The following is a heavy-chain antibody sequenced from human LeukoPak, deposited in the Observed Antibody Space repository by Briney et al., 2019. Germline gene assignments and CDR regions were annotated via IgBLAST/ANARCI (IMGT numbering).Heavy chain of an antibody. J-gene: IGHJ4*02. CDR3: AKDRRDDIFDY. D-gene: IGHD3-9*01. V-gene: IGHV3-23*01. CDR1: GFTFSSXX. Sequence: ASGFTFSSXXXXXVRQAPGKGXXWVSAISGSGGSTYYADSVKGRFTISRDNSKNTLYLQMNSLRAEDTAVYYCAKDRRDDIFDYWGQGTLVTVSS. CDR2: ISGSGGST.